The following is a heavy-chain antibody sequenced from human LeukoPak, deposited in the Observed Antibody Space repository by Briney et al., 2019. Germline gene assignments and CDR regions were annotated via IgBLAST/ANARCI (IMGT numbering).Heavy chain of an antibody. CDR1: GFTVITND. D-gene: IGHD1-14*01. J-gene: IGHJ4*02. V-gene: IGHV3-53*01. CDR3: ARGVEPLAANTLAY. Sequence: GGSLRLFCAASGFTVITNDMTWVRQAPGKGLEWVSVLYSDGNKKYADSVQGRFTISRDNSKNTLYLEMNSLSPDDTAVYYCARGVEPLAANTLAYWGQGTLVTVSS. CDR2: LYSDGNK.